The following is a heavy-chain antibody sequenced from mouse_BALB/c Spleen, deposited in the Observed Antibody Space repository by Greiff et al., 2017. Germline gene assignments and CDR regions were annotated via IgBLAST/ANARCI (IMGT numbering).Heavy chain of an antibody. V-gene: IGHV3-6*02. D-gene: IGHD2-3*01. CDR3: ARWGGYYPFDY. CDR2: ISYDGSN. J-gene: IGHJ2*01. Sequence: VQLQQSGPGLVKPSQSLSLTCSVTGYSITSGYYWNWIRQFPGNKLEWMGYISYDGSNNYNPSLKNRISITRDTSKNQFFLKLNSVTTEDTATYYCARWGGYYPFDYWGQGTTLTVSA. CDR1: GYSITSGYY.